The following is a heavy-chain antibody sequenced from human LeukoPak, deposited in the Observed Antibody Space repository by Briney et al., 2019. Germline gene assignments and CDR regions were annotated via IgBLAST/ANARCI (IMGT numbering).Heavy chain of an antibody. D-gene: IGHD2-2*01. J-gene: IGHJ4*02. CDR2: IKQDGSEK. V-gene: IGHV3-7*01. Sequence: GGSLRLSCAASGFTVSSNYMSWVRQAPGKGLEWVANIKQDGSEKYYVDSVRGRFTISRDNAENSLYLQMNSLRAEDTAVYYCARDCSTTNCYSGYLDNWGQGTLVTVSS. CDR3: ARDCSTTNCYSGYLDN. CDR1: GFTVSSNY.